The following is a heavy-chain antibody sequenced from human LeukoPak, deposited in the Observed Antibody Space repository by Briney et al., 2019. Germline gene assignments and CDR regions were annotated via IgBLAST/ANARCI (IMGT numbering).Heavy chain of an antibody. D-gene: IGHD1-20*01. J-gene: IGHJ5*02. CDR3: ARGPYNWKYRWFDP. CDR1: KYTFTGYY. Sequence: ASVKVSCKASKYTFTGYYVHWVRQAPGQGLEWMGWINPDSGGTNYAQKFQGRITMTRDTYISTAYMELSRLRSDDTAVYYCARGPYNWKYRWFDPWGQGTLVIVSS. CDR2: INPDSGGT. V-gene: IGHV1-2*02.